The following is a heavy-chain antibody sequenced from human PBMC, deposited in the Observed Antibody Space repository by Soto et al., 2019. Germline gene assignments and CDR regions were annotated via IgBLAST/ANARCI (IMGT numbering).Heavy chain of an antibody. Sequence: QVQLVQSGAEVKKPGASVKVSCKASGYTFTSYAMHWVRQAPGQRLEWMGWSNAGNGNTKYSQKFQGRVTITRDTSARTAYMELSSLRSEDTAVYYCASEVPFYYGSGSLDYWGQGTLVTVSS. V-gene: IGHV1-3*01. J-gene: IGHJ4*02. D-gene: IGHD3-10*01. CDR3: ASEVPFYYGSGSLDY. CDR2: SNAGNGNT. CDR1: GYTFTSYA.